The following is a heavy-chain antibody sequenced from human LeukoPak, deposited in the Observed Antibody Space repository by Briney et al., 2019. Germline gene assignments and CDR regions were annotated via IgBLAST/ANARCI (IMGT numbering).Heavy chain of an antibody. CDR3: ARVQWLGPNDAFDI. V-gene: IGHV4-61*02. J-gene: IGHJ3*02. Sequence: PSQTLSLTCTVSGGSISSGSYYWSWLRQPAGKGLEWIGRIYTSGSTNYNPSLKSRVTISVDTSKNQFSLKLSSVTAADTAVYYCARVQWLGPNDAFDIWGQGTMVTVSS. D-gene: IGHD6-19*01. CDR1: GGSISSGSYY. CDR2: IYTSGST.